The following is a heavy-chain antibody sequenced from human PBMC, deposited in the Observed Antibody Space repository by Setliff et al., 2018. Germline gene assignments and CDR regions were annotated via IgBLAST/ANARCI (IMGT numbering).Heavy chain of an antibody. CDR2: INGDATIA. CDR3: VPGRGS. CDR1: GFSFNKYW. Sequence: GSLRLSCTVYGFSFNKYWMYWVRQAPGKGLEWVSRINGDATIAHYADSVKGRFTISRDNAQNTLYLHMNNLRAEDTAVFYCVPGRGSWGQGALVTVSS. D-gene: IGHD6-25*01. V-gene: IGHV3-74*01. J-gene: IGHJ5*02.